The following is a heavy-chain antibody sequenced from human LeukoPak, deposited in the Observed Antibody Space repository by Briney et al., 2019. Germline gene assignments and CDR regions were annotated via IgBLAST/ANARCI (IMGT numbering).Heavy chain of an antibody. J-gene: IGHJ6*03. CDR3: ARGLGYYYYMDV. V-gene: IGHV1-2*02. Sequence: ASVKVSCTASGYTFTGYYMHWVRQAPGQGLEWMGWINPNSGGTNYAQKFQGRVTMTRDTSISTAYMELSRLRSDDTAVYYCARGLGYYYYMDVWGKGTTVTVSS. CDR1: GYTFTGYY. CDR2: INPNSGGT. D-gene: IGHD3-9*01.